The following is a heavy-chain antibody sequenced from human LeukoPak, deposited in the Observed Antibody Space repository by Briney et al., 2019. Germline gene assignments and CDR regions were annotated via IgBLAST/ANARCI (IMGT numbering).Heavy chain of an antibody. CDR2: IYYSGST. J-gene: IGHJ6*02. Sequence: SQTLSLTCTVSGGSISSGDYYWSWIRQPPGKGLEWIGYIYYSGSTYYNPSLKSRATISVDTSKNQFSLKLSSVTAADTAVYYCARVLYYGLGMDVWDQGTTVTVSS. CDR3: ARVLYYGLGMDV. V-gene: IGHV4-30-4*01. CDR1: GGSISSGDYY. D-gene: IGHD2-8*01.